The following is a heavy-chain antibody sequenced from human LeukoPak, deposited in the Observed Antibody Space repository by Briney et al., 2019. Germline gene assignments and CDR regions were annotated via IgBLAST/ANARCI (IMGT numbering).Heavy chain of an antibody. CDR3: AKDRGDIVVVPAARTFDY. Sequence: GGSLRLSCAASGFTFSRYAMSWVRQAPGKGLEWVSAISGSGGSTYYADSVKGRFTISRDNSKNTLYLQMNSLRAEDTAVYYCAKDRGDIVVVPAARTFDYWGQGTLVTVSS. CDR2: ISGSGGST. V-gene: IGHV3-23*01. J-gene: IGHJ4*02. D-gene: IGHD2-2*01. CDR1: GFTFSRYA.